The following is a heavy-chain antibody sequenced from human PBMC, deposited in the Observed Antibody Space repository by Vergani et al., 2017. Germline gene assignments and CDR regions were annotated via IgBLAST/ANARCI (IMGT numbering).Heavy chain of an antibody. CDR2: IYNSGNG. V-gene: IGHV4-39*01. CDR3: ASGKYYWDSTSHFRGRYFDV. J-gene: IGHJ2*01. D-gene: IGHD3-16*01. Sequence: QMQLQESGPGLVKASETLSLTCTVSGDSIISSSYYWGWIRQPPGKGLEWIGSIYNSGNGDSSSSLKSRVTISADTSKNQFSLRLTSVTAADTAVYYWASGKYYWDSTSHFRGRYFDVWGRGTLVTVPS. CDR1: GDSIISSSYY.